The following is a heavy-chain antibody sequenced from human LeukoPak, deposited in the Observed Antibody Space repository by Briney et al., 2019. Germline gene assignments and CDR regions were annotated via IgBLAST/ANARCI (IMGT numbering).Heavy chain of an antibody. Sequence: GGSLRLSCAASGFTFDDYAMHWVRQAPGKGLEGISGISWNSGSTGYADSVKGRFTISRDNAKNSLYLQMSSLTAADMAVYYCAKAYDDDGCGCDNFENWGQGTIVTVSS. CDR3: AKAYDDDGCGCDNFEN. V-gene: IGHV3-9*03. J-gene: IGHJ3*02. D-gene: IGHD3-22*01. CDR2: ISWNSGST. CDR1: GFTFDDYA.